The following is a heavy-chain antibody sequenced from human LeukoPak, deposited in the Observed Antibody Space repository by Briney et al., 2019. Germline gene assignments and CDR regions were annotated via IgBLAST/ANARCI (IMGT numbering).Heavy chain of an antibody. V-gene: IGHV3-66*01. CDR1: GFTVSSNY. CDR2: IYSGGNT. D-gene: IGHD1-26*01. Sequence: SGGSLRLSCAASGFTVSSNYMSWVRQAPGKGLGWVSVIYSGGNTYCADSVKGRFTISRDNSTNTGSLQMNSLRDEDTAVYFCAVSRIVGAVDVFDMWGQGTMVTVSS. CDR3: AVSRIVGAVDVFDM. J-gene: IGHJ3*02.